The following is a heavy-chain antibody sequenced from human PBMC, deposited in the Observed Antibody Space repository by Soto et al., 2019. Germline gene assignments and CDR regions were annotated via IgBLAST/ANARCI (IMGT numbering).Heavy chain of an antibody. D-gene: IGHD5-12*01. CDR2: ISYDGSNK. Sequence: QVQLVESGGGVVQPGRSLRLSCAASGFTFSSYGMHWVRQAPGKGLEWVAVISYDGSNKYYADSVKGRLTISRDNSKNTRYLQMNSLRGEDTAVYYCVKDNGSGCDWLRVGDASDIWGQGTMVTVSS. V-gene: IGHV3-30*18. J-gene: IGHJ3*02. CDR1: GFTFSSYG. CDR3: VKDNGSGCDWLRVGDASDI.